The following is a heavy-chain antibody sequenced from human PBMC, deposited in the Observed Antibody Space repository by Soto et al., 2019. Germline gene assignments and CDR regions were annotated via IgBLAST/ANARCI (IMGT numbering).Heavy chain of an antibody. CDR1: GGSISSYY. CDR3: ARGRGYGSGSYDY. Sequence: QVQLQESGPGLVKPSETLSLTCTVSGGSISSYYWSWIRQPPGKGLEWIGYIYYSGSTNYNPSLKSRVTISVDTSKNQFSLKLSSVTAADTAVYYCARGRGYGSGSYDYWGQGTLVTVSS. D-gene: IGHD3-10*01. J-gene: IGHJ4*02. CDR2: IYYSGST. V-gene: IGHV4-59*01.